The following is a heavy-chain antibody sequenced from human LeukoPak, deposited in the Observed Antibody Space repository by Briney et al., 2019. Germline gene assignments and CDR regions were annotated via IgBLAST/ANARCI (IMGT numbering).Heavy chain of an antibody. Sequence: GGSLRLSGAASGFTFSSYAMSWVRQAPGKGLEWVSGISASGGSTHYADSVKGRFTISRDNSKSTLYLQMNSLRAEDTAVFYCAKSTFSVAATGDFDYWGQGTLVTISS. D-gene: IGHD1-26*01. CDR1: GFTFSSYA. V-gene: IGHV3-23*01. CDR3: AKSTFSVAATGDFDY. J-gene: IGHJ4*02. CDR2: ISASGGST.